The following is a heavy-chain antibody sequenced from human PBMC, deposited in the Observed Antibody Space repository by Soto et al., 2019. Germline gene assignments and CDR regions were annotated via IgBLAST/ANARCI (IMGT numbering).Heavy chain of an antibody. J-gene: IGHJ4*02. CDR2: IRSKTDGGTI. CDR1: GLSFSNAW. CDR3: TTAHPRGPDY. D-gene: IGHD5-12*01. V-gene: IGHV3-15*01. Sequence: EVQLVESGGGLVKPGESLRLSCAASGLSFSNAWMNWVRQAPGKGLEWVGQIRSKTDGGTIFYPAPVKDRFIISRDDSRNTPYLQMNSLKTEDTAVYYCTTAHPRGPDYWGQGTLVTVST.